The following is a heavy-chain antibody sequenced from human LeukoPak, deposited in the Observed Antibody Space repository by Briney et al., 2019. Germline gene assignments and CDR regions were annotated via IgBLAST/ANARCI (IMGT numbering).Heavy chain of an antibody. CDR2: IKSNINGGTT. CDR1: GFRFGDYV. D-gene: IGHD6-19*01. J-gene: IGHJ4*02. V-gene: IGHV3-49*04. CDR3: TSYSSGWHRHFDY. Sequence: GGSLRLSCTASGFRFGDYVMSWVSQAPGKGLEWVGFIKSNINGGTTEYTASVRGRFTISRDESKSIAYLQMNSLKTEDTAVYYCTSYSSGWHRHFDYWGQGTLVTVPS.